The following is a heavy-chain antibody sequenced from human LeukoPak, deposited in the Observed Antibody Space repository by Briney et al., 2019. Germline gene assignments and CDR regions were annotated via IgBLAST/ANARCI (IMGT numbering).Heavy chain of an antibody. D-gene: IGHD2-2*01. J-gene: IGHJ4*02. CDR1: GYTFTGYY. Sequence: ASVKVSCKASGYTFTGYYMHWVRQAPGRGLEWMGWINPNSGGTNYAQKFQGRVTMTRDTSINTAYMELSRLTSDDTAVYYCAGGRDLDCSSTSCSMFDYWGQGTLVTVSS. CDR2: INPNSGGT. V-gene: IGHV1-2*02. CDR3: AGGRDLDCSSTSCSMFDY.